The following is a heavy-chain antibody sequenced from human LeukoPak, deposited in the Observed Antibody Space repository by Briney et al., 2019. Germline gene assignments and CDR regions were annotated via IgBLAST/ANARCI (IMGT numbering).Heavy chain of an antibody. Sequence: GGSLRLSCAASGFTFSNYSMNWVRQAPGKGLEWVSSISSSSSYIYYADSMKGRFTISRDNAKNSLYLQMISLRAEDTAVYYCASEYCSSTSCCFDYWGQGTLVTVSS. J-gene: IGHJ4*02. CDR1: GFTFSNYS. V-gene: IGHV3-21*01. CDR3: ASEYCSSTSCCFDY. D-gene: IGHD2-2*01. CDR2: ISSSSSYI.